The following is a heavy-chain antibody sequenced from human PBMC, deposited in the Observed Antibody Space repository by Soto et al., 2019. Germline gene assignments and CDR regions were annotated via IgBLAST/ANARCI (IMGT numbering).Heavy chain of an antibody. J-gene: IGHJ6*03. V-gene: IGHV3-21*01. Sequence: KHGGSLRLSCAASGFTFSSYSMNWVRQAPGKGLEWVSSISSSSSYIYYADSVKGRFTISRDNAKNSLYLQMNSLRAEDTAVYYCARAPFLEWLYPLYYYMDVWGKGTTVTVSS. CDR1: GFTFSSYS. CDR3: ARAPFLEWLYPLYYYMDV. D-gene: IGHD3-3*01. CDR2: ISSSSSYI.